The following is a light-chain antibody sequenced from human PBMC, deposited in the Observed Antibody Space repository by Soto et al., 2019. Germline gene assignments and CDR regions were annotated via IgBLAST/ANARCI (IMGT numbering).Light chain of an antibody. CDR3: SSYTSSSTLPYV. Sequence: QSVLTHPASVSWSPGQSIAISCTGTSSDVGGYNYVSWYQQHPGKAPKLMIYEVSNRPSGVSNRFSGSKSGNTASLTISGLQAEDEADYYCSSYTSSSTLPYVFGTGTKVTVL. J-gene: IGLJ1*01. CDR1: SSDVGGYNY. CDR2: EVS. V-gene: IGLV2-14*01.